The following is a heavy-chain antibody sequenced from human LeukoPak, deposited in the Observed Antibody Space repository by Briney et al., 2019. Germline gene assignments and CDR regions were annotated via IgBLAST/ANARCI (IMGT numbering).Heavy chain of an antibody. CDR1: GGTFSSYA. CDR3: ARDWGDINYDILTGYYITHYYYYYMDV. CDR2: IIPIFGTA. V-gene: IGHV1-69*05. Sequence: GSSVKVSCKASGGTFSSYAISWVRQAPGQGLEWMGGIIPIFGTANYAQKFQGRVTMTRDMSTSTVYMELSSLRSEDTAVYYCARDWGDINYDILTGYYITHYYYYYMDVWGKGTTVTVSS. J-gene: IGHJ6*03. D-gene: IGHD3-9*01.